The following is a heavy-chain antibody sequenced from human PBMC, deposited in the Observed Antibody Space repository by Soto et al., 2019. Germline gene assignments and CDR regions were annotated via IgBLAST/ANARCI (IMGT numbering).Heavy chain of an antibody. Sequence: GASVKVSCKASGGTFSSDAISWVRQAPGQGLEWMGGIIPIFGTANYAQKFQGRVTITADESTSTAYMELSSLRSEDTAVYYCAREDHRVVVITNAFDIWGQGTMVTVSS. CDR2: IIPIFGTA. J-gene: IGHJ3*02. CDR1: GGTFSSDA. D-gene: IGHD3-22*01. V-gene: IGHV1-69*13. CDR3: AREDHRVVVITNAFDI.